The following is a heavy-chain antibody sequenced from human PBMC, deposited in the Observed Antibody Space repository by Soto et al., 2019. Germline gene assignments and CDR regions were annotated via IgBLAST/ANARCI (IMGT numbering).Heavy chain of an antibody. D-gene: IGHD2-21*02. CDR3: ARGRGRSSGWGHYYYYGMDV. V-gene: IGHV4-34*01. CDR1: GGSFSDYH. CDR2: INHSGST. Sequence: QVQLQQWGAGLLKPSETLSLTCAVYGGSFSDYHWSWSRQPPGKGLEWIGEINHSGSTNYNPSLKSRVTISVDTSKNQFALKLSSVTAADTAVYYCARGRGRSSGWGHYYYYGMDVWGQGTTVTVSS. J-gene: IGHJ6*02.